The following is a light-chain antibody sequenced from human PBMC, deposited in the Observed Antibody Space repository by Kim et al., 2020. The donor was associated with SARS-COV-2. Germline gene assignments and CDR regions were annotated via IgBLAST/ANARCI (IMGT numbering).Light chain of an antibody. CDR3: QKYNSART. CDR1: QGISNY. V-gene: IGKV1-27*01. CDR2: AAS. Sequence: DIQMTQSPSSLSASVGDRVTITCRASQGISNYLAWYQQKPGKVPKLLIYAASTLQSGVPSRFSGSGSGTDFTLTISSLQPEDVATYYCQKYNSARTFGQGTKLEI. J-gene: IGKJ1*01.